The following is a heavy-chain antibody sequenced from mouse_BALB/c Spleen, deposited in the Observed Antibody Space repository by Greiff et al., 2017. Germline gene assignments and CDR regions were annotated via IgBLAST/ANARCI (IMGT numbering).Heavy chain of an antibody. CDR2: INPSSGYT. J-gene: IGHJ3*01. Sequence: QVQLQQSAAELARPGASVKMSCKASGYTFTSYTMHWVKQRPGQGLEWIGYINPSSGYTEYNQKFKDKTTLTADKSSSTAYMQLSSLTSEDSAVYYCARGAYYGKAFAYWGQGTLVTVSA. V-gene: IGHV1-4*02. CDR1: GYTFTSYT. CDR3: ARGAYYGKAFAY. D-gene: IGHD2-10*01.